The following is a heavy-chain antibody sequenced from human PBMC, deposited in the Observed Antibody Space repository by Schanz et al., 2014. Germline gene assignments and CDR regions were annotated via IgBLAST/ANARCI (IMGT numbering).Heavy chain of an antibody. V-gene: IGHV4-59*11. Sequence: QVQLQESGPGLVKPSETLSLTCTVSGGSISSHYWSWVRQAPGDGLEWIAYLLSSERAKYNPSLDSRSTLSVHTSKSPFSLHLRYVTAADTAVYYCATIPRGNIYGYFDYGGQGSLVTVSS. J-gene: IGHJ4*02. CDR3: ATIPRGNIYGYFDY. CDR1: GGSISSHY. D-gene: IGHD5-18*01. CDR2: LLSSERA.